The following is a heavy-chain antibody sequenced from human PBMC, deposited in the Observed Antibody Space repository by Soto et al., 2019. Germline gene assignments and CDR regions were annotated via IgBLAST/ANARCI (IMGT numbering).Heavy chain of an antibody. D-gene: IGHD5-18*01. Sequence: EASVKVSCKASGGTFSSYAISWVRQAPGQGLEWMGGIIPIFGTANYAQKFQGRVTITADESTSTAYMELSSLRSEDTAVYYCARVYRLPTRSNWFDPWGQGTLVTVSS. J-gene: IGHJ5*02. CDR2: IIPIFGTA. V-gene: IGHV1-69*13. CDR1: GGTFSSYA. CDR3: ARVYRLPTRSNWFDP.